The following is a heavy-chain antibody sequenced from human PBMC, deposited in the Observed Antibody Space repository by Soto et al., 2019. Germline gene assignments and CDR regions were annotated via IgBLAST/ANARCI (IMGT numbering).Heavy chain of an antibody. D-gene: IGHD2-2*01. CDR1: GFSLSTSGMC. J-gene: IGHJ6*02. V-gene: IGHV2-70*01. Sequence: SGPTLVNPTQTLTLTCTFSGFSLSTSGMCVSWIRQPPGKALEWLALIDWDDDKYYSTSLKTRLTISKDTSKNQAVLTMTNMDPVDTATYYFARIGGYCSSTSCSSTGGMDVWGQGTTVTVSS. CDR2: IDWDDDK. CDR3: ARIGGYCSSTSCSSTGGMDV.